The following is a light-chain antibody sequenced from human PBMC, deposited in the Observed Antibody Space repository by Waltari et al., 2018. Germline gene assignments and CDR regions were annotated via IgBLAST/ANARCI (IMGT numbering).Light chain of an antibody. Sequence: QPVLTQPPSASASLGASVPLTFPLNSVYSHYKVDWSQQRPRKGPQFVMRVDTGGIVGSKGDGIPDRFSVLGSGLNRYLTIKNIQEEDESDYHCGTDHGSGSNFFWVFGGGTKLTVL. CDR3: GTDHGSGSNFFWV. J-gene: IGLJ3*02. V-gene: IGLV9-49*01. CDR2: VDTGGIVG. CDR1: SVYSHYK.